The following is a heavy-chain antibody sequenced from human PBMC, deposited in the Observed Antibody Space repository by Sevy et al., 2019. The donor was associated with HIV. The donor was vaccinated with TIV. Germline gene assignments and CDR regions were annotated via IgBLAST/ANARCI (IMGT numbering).Heavy chain of an antibody. J-gene: IGHJ5*02. CDR1: GFTFSNAW. D-gene: IGHD6-13*01. Sequence: GGSLRLSCAASGFTFSNAWMSWVRQAPGKGLEWVGRIKSKTDGGTKDYAAPVKGRFTISRDDSKNTPCLQMNSLKTEDTAVYYCTTHPPIAAAGKGLYWFDPWGQGTLVTVSS. CDR2: IKSKTDGGTK. CDR3: TTHPPIAAAGKGLYWFDP. V-gene: IGHV3-15*01.